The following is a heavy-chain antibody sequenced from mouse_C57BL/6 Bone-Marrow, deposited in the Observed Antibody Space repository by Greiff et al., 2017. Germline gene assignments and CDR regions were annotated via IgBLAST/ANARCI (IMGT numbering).Heavy chain of an antibody. V-gene: IGHV3-6*01. J-gene: IGHJ2*01. CDR2: ISYDGSN. CDR3: ARDGTLDY. CDR1: GYSITSGYY. Sequence: DVQLQESGPGLVKPSQSLSLTCSVTGYSITSGYYWNWIRQFPGNKLEWMGYISYDGSNNYNPSLKNRISITRDTSKNQFFLKLNSVTTEDTATYYCARDGTLDYWGQGTTLTVSS.